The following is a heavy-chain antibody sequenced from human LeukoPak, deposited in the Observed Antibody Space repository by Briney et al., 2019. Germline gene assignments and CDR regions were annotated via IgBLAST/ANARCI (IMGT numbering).Heavy chain of an antibody. V-gene: IGHV1-46*01. CDR1: GYTFTNYG. Sequence: GASVKVSCKASGYTFTNYGISWVRQAPGEGLEWMGIINPSGGSTSYAQKFQGRVTITADESTSTAYMELSSLRSEDTAVYYCARMNYYGSSDNWFDPWGQGTLVTVSS. CDR2: INPSGGST. J-gene: IGHJ5*02. CDR3: ARMNYYGSSDNWFDP. D-gene: IGHD3-10*01.